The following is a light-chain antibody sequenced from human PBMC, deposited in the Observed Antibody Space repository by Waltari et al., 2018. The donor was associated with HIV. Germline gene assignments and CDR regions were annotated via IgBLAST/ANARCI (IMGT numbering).Light chain of an antibody. J-gene: IGLJ2*01. CDR1: SRDVGCYNL. Sequence: QSALTQPASVSGSPGQSLTISCTGTSRDVGCYNLDSLYQQQPGKAPKLMIYEGSKRPSGVSNRFSGSKSGNTASLTIAGLQAEDEADYYCCSYAGSSTLEVFGGGTKLTVL. CDR3: CSYAGSSTLEV. CDR2: EGS. V-gene: IGLV2-23*01.